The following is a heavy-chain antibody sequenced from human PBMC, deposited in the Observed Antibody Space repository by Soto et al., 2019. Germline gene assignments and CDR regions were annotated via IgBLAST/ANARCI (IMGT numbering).Heavy chain of an antibody. Sequence: QVQLVQSGAEVKKPGASVKVSCKTSGYTFTSYHISWVRQAPGQGLEWMGWISAYNTNTNYAQKFQGRVTMTTDTLTSTAYMELRSRRSDDPAVYYCARDTPPTDYGGQGTLVPVSS. V-gene: IGHV1-18*01. J-gene: IGHJ4*02. CDR1: GYTFTSYH. CDR2: ISAYNTNT. CDR3: ARDTPPTDY.